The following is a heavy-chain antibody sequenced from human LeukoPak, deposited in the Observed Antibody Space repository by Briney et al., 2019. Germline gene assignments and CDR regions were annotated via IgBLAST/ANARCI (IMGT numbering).Heavy chain of an antibody. CDR1: GFTFSSYW. V-gene: IGHV3-66*02. Sequence: PGGSLRLSCAASGFTFSSYWMHWVRQAPGKGLEWVSIIYSGGSTYYADSVKGRFTISRDNSKNTLYLQMNSLRVEDTGVYYCARDEWELLRAYWGQGTLVTVSS. CDR3: ARDEWELLRAY. D-gene: IGHD1-26*01. CDR2: IYSGGST. J-gene: IGHJ4*02.